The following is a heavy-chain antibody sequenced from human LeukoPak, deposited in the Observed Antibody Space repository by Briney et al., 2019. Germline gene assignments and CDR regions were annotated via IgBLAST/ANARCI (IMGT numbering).Heavy chain of an antibody. CDR1: GFTFRSYA. D-gene: IGHD1-26*01. CDR3: AKNTVGETIGWDAYDI. V-gene: IGHV3-23*01. CDR2: ITGGGITA. Sequence: QSGGSLRLSCAVSGFTFRSYAMSWVRQAPGKGLEWAASITGGGITAYYADSVKGRFTISRDNSKNTLYLQMNSLRVEDTAVYYCAKNTVGETIGWDAYDIWGHGTLGAVSS. J-gene: IGHJ3*02.